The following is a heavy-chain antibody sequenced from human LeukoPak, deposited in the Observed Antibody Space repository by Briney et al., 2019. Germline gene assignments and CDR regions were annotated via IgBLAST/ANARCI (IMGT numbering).Heavy chain of an antibody. Sequence: ASVKVSCKASGGTFSSYAISWVRQAPGQGLEWMGRIIPILGIANYAQKFQGRVTITAGKSTSTAYMELSSLRSEDTAVYYCARDSGYDSSGYYYGFWGQGTLVTVSS. CDR2: IIPILGIA. D-gene: IGHD3-22*01. J-gene: IGHJ4*02. CDR1: GGTFSSYA. CDR3: ARDSGYDSSGYYYGF. V-gene: IGHV1-69*04.